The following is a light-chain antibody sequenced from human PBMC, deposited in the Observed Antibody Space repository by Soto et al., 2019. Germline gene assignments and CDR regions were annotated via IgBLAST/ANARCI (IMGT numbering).Light chain of an antibody. CDR2: GAS. Sequence: EMVLTQSPGTLSLSPGERATLSCRASQSVSSSYLAWYQQKPGQAPRLLIYGASSRAAGIPDRFSGSGSGADFTRTISRLEPEDFAVYYCQQYCSSPRTFGHGTKVEIK. J-gene: IGKJ1*01. V-gene: IGKV3-20*01. CDR3: QQYCSSPRT. CDR1: QSVSSSY.